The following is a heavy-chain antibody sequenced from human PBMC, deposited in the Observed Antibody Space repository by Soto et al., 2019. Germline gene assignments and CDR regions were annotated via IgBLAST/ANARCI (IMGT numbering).Heavy chain of an antibody. J-gene: IGHJ6*02. CDR2: IDPSSGTT. Sequence: ASVKVSCKASGYTFTGYYMHWVRQAPGPGLEWMGIIDPSSGTTSYTQKFQERVTMTRDTSMSTVYMELSRLRSEDTAVYYCARGAVVVPNGLIAGMDVWGLGTTVTVSS. CDR1: GYTFTGYY. D-gene: IGHD2-15*01. CDR3: ARGAVVVPNGLIAGMDV. V-gene: IGHV1-46*01.